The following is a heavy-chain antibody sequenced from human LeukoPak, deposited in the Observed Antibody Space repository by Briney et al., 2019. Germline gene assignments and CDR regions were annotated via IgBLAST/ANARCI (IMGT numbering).Heavy chain of an antibody. Sequence: SGPTLVNPTATLTLTCTASGFSLSNARMGVGWIRQPPGKALEWLAPHFSHDEKSYSTSLKSRLTISKDTSKSQVVLTMTNMDPVDTATYYCARIKGRQRWLVEEYAFDIWGQGTMVTVSS. CDR2: HFSHDEK. CDR1: GFSLSNARMG. CDR3: ARIKGRQRWLVEEYAFDI. V-gene: IGHV2-26*01. J-gene: IGHJ3*02. D-gene: IGHD5-24*01.